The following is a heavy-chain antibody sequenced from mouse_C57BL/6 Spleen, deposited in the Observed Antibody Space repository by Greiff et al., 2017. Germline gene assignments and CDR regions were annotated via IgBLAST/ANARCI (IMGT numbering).Heavy chain of an antibody. CDR3: AGDDGYPFAY. CDR1: GFTFSSYA. CDR2: ISDGGSYT. V-gene: IGHV5-4*01. J-gene: IGHJ3*01. Sequence: DVKLVESGGGLVKPGGSLKLSCAASGFTFSSYAMSWVRQTPEKRLEWVATISDGGSYTYYPDNVKGRFTISRDNAKNNLYLQMSHLKSEDTAMYYCAGDDGYPFAYWGQGTLVTVSA. D-gene: IGHD2-3*01.